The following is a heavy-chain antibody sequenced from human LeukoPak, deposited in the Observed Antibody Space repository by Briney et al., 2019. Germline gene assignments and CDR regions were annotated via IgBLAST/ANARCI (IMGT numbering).Heavy chain of an antibody. CDR1: GFTFSSYW. Sequence: GGSLRLPCAASGFTFSSYWMHWVRQVPGKGLVWVARINPGGSSITYADSVKSRFTISRDNAKNTLYLQMDSLRAEDTGVYYCARSNQADDYWGQGTLVTVSS. D-gene: IGHD1-14*01. CDR3: ARSNQADDY. V-gene: IGHV3-74*01. J-gene: IGHJ4*02. CDR2: INPGGSSI.